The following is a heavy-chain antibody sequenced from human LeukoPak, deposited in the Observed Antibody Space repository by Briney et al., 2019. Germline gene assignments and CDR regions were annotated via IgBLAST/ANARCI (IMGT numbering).Heavy chain of an antibody. CDR1: GGTFSSYA. CDR3: AHTDFWSGQPYYYYYMDV. Sequence: SVKVSCKASGGTFSSYAISWVRQAPGQGLEWMGGIIPIFGTANYAQKFQGRVTITADESTSTAYMELSSLRSEDTAVYYCAHTDFWSGQPYYYYYMDVWGKGTTVTVSS. CDR2: IIPIFGTA. J-gene: IGHJ6*03. V-gene: IGHV1-69*13. D-gene: IGHD3-3*01.